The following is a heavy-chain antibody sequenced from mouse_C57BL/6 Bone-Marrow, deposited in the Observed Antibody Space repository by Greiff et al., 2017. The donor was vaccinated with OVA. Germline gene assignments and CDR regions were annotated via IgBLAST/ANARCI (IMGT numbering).Heavy chain of an antibody. CDR1: GFNIKDDY. CDR3: TTSYGSPCAY. V-gene: IGHV14-4*01. J-gene: IGHJ3*01. Sequence: EVQLQQSGAELVRPGASVKLSCTASGFNIKDDYMHWVKQRPEQGLEWIGWIDPENGDTEYASKFQGKATITADTSSNTAYLQLSSLTSEDTAVYYFTTSYGSPCAYWGQGTLVTVSA. D-gene: IGHD1-1*01. CDR2: IDPENGDT.